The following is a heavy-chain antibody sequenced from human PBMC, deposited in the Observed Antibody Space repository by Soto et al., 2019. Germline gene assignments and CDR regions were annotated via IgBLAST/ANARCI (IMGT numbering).Heavy chain of an antibody. Sequence: GASVKVSCKASGYTFTSYGISWVRQAPGQGLEWMGWISAYNGNTNYAQELQGRVTMTTDTSTSTAYMELRSLRSDDTAVYYCARSGYYYGPSAFDIWGQGTMVTVSS. J-gene: IGHJ3*02. CDR3: ARSGYYYGPSAFDI. D-gene: IGHD3-10*01. CDR1: GYTFTSYG. V-gene: IGHV1-18*04. CDR2: ISAYNGNT.